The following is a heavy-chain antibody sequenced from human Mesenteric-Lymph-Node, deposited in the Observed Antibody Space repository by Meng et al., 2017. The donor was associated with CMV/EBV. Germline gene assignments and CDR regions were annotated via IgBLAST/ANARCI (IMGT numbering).Heavy chain of an antibody. CDR2: ISTTGSYI. V-gene: IGHV3-21*06. D-gene: IGHD3-22*01. J-gene: IGHJ6*02. CDR1: GFTLSSNS. Sequence: GESLKISCAASGFTLSSNSLHWVRQAPGKGLEWVSSISTTGSYIYYADSMKGRFTISRDNPQNSLNLQMNSLRDEDTAVYYCVRGLRSDYYDSSGHFIFYGMDAWGQGTTVTVSS. CDR3: VRGLRSDYYDSSGHFIFYGMDA.